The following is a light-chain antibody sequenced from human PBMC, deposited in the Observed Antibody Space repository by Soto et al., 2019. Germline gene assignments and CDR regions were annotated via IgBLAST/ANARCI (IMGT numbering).Light chain of an antibody. CDR3: QQYGISPTWT. CDR2: GAS. J-gene: IGKJ1*01. Sequence: EMVLSQSPGTLSMSPGERATLTCRAIQSVSSNYLAWFQQRPGQAPRLLISGASSRATGIPDRFSGSGSGTDFTLTISRLEPEDFAVYYCQQYGISPTWTFGQGTKVDIK. V-gene: IGKV3-20*01. CDR1: QSVSSNY.